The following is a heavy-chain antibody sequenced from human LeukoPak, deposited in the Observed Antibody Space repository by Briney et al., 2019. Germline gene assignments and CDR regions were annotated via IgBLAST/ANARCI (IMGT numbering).Heavy chain of an antibody. D-gene: IGHD2/OR15-2a*01. J-gene: IGHJ2*01. CDR3: ARSMVHHWYFDL. CDR2: ISSSSSTI. V-gene: IGHV3-48*01. Sequence: GGSPRLSCAASGFTFSSYSMNWVRQAPGKGLEWVSYISSSSSTIYYADSVKGRFTISRGNAKNSLYLQMNSLRAEDTAVYYCARSMVHHWYFDLWGRGTLVTVSS. CDR1: GFTFSSYS.